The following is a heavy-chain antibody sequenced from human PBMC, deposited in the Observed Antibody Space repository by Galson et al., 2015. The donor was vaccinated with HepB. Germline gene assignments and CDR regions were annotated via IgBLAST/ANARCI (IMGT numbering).Heavy chain of an antibody. J-gene: IGHJ3*02. D-gene: IGHD6-13*01. Sequence: SLRLSCAASGFILSDYAMHWVRQAPGKGLEWVAVISYDGSNKYYTESVKGRFTISRDKSKNTLYLQMNSLRVEDTAVYYCARDRGLAAAALGAFDSWGQGTMVTVSS. CDR1: GFILSDYA. CDR2: ISYDGSNK. V-gene: IGHV3-30-3*01. CDR3: ARDRGLAAAALGAFDS.